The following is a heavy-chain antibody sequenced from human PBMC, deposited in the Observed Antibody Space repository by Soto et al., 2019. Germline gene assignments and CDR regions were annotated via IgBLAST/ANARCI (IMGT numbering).Heavy chain of an antibody. CDR3: VRASTLDY. Sequence: QLQLQESGPGLVKPPETLSLTCSVSGATINRGSYYWGWVRQPPGKGLEWIGSIYYSGNAYYSPSLKNRVTISVVTSKNQFSLKVSSVTSADTAVYYCVRASTLDYWGQGILVTVSS. J-gene: IGHJ4*02. CDR2: IYYSGNA. V-gene: IGHV4-39*01. CDR1: GATINRGSYY.